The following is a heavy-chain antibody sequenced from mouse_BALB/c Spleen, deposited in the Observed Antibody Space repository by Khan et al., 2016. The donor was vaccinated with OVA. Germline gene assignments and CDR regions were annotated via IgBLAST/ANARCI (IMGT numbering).Heavy chain of an antibody. CDR1: GFTFSSFT. V-gene: IGHV5-9*03. D-gene: IGHD1-1*02. Sequence: EVKLEESGGGLVKPGGSLKLSCAASGFTFSSFTMSWVRQTPEKRLEWVASISSGGDNIYYLDSVKGRFTISRDNAKNNLYLQMSSLRSEDTALYYCARSNYGPFAYWGQGILVTVSA. CDR3: ARSNYGPFAY. J-gene: IGHJ3*01. CDR2: ISSGGDNI.